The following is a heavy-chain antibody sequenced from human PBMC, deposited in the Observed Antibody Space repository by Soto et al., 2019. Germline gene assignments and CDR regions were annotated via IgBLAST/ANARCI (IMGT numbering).Heavy chain of an antibody. CDR1: GYAFITYA. CDR2: IGGYNGDT. V-gene: IGHV1-18*01. Sequence: ASVKVSCKASGYAFITYAITWVRQAPGQGLEWMGWIGGYNGDTKYAQNFQGRVTVTTDTSTSTAYMELRSLTFDDTAVYYCARGSSHGWQGAEEYWGQRTLVTVSS. CDR3: ARGSSHGWQGAEEY. D-gene: IGHD6-19*01. J-gene: IGHJ4*02.